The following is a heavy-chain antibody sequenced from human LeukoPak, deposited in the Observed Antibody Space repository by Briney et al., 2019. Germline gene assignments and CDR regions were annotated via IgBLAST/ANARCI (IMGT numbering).Heavy chain of an antibody. Sequence: GGALRLSCAASGFIFSRYAMSWVRQAPGRGLERVCGISSGGESPYYADSVRGRFTISRDNSKNTLYLEINSLRPEDTAVYSCAKKSRDGYNPFDYLGQGTLVTVSS. V-gene: IGHV3-23*01. D-gene: IGHD5-24*01. CDR3: AKKSRDGYNPFDY. J-gene: IGHJ4*02. CDR1: GFIFSRYA. CDR2: ISSGGESP.